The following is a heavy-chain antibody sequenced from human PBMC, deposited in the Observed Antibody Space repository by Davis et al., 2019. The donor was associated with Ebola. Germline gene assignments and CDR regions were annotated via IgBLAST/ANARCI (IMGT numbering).Heavy chain of an antibody. V-gene: IGHV3-7*03. J-gene: IGHJ4*02. D-gene: IGHD5-24*01. Sequence: GESLKISCAASGFIFSSYTMNWVRQAPGKGLEWVANIKQDGSEKYYVDSVKGRFTISRDNAKNSLYLQMNSLRAEDTAVYYCAGEMATIIGYWGQGTLVTVSS. CDR1: GFIFSSYT. CDR3: AGEMATIIGY. CDR2: IKQDGSEK.